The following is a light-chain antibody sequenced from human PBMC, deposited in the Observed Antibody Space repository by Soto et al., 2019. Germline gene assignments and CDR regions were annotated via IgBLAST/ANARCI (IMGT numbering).Light chain of an antibody. CDR3: QSYDSSLSDVL. CDR1: TTNIGAGFG. V-gene: IGLV1-40*01. Sequence: QSALTQPPSLSGAPGQRVTISCTGTTTNIGAGFGVHWYQQLPGTAPKLLIFGNNNRPSGVPDRFSGSKSDTSASLAITGLHAGDEAYYYCQSYDSSLSDVLFGGGTKLTVL. J-gene: IGLJ2*01. CDR2: GNN.